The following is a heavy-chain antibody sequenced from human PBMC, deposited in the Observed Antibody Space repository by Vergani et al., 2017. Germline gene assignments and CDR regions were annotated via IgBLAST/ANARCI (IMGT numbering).Heavy chain of an antibody. D-gene: IGHD3-10*01. V-gene: IGHV3-23*01. CDR3: AKKELLWFGELSFFDY. J-gene: IGHJ4*02. CDR1: GFTFSSYA. Sequence: EVQLLESGGGLVQPGGSLRLSCAASGFTFSSYAMSWVRQAPGKGLEWVSAISGSGGSTYYADSVKGRFTISRDNSKNTLYLQMNSLRAEDTAVYYCAKKELLWFGELSFFDYWGQGTLVTVSS. CDR2: ISGSGGST.